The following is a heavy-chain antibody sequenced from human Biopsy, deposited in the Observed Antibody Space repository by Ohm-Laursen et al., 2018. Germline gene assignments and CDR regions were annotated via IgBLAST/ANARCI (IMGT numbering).Heavy chain of an antibody. CDR3: ARGSNDFGGLYFPR. J-gene: IGHJ4*02. D-gene: IGHD4-23*01. CDR1: GGSFTGHY. CDR2: ISHTGYT. V-gene: IGHV4-59*11. Sequence: SQTLPLTCPVSGGSFTGHYWTWIRQPPGKGLEWIGHISHTGYTSYNASLKSRVTISVDTSRNHFSLRLSSLTAADTAVYYCARGSNDFGGLYFPRWGQGTLLTVSS.